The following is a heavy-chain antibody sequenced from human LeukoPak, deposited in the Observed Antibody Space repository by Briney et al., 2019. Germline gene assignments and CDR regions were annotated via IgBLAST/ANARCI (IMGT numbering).Heavy chain of an antibody. D-gene: IGHD2-2*01. CDR1: GFTFSSYG. CDR2: IRYDGSNK. CDR3: AKDMVVPKIGDTVGFDY. Sequence: GGSLRLSCAASGFTFSSYGMHWVRQAPGKGLEWVAFIRYDGSNKYYADSVKGRFTISRDNSKNTLYLQMNSLRAEDTAVYYCAKDMVVPKIGDTVGFDYWGQGTLVTVSS. J-gene: IGHJ4*02. V-gene: IGHV3-30*02.